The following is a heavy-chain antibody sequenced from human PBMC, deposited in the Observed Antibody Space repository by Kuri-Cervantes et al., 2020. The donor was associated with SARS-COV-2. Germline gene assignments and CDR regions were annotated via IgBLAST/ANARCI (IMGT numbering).Heavy chain of an antibody. J-gene: IGHJ3*02. V-gene: IGHV3-7*05. CDR1: GFTFSSYW. Sequence: GESLKISCAASGFTFSSYWMSWVRQAPGKGLEWVANIKQEGSEKYYVDSVKGRFTISRDNAKNSLYLQMNSLRAEDTAVYYCASLGDFVCPFDIWGQGTMVTVSS. CDR3: ASLGDFVCPFDI. CDR2: IKQEGSEK. D-gene: IGHD3-16*01.